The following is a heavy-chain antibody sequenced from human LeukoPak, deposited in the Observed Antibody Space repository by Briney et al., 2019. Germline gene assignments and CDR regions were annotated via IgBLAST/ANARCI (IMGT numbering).Heavy chain of an antibody. J-gene: IGHJ3*02. CDR1: GGSISSSSDY. D-gene: IGHD1-14*01. Sequence: SETLSLTCTVSGGSISSSSDYWGWIRQTPGKGLEWIGSIYYSGSTYYNPSLKSRVTISVDTSKNQTSLTLSSVTAADTAIYYCARDQSNPHRRDAFDIWGQGTMVTVSS. V-gene: IGHV4-39*07. CDR2: IYYSGST. CDR3: ARDQSNPHRRDAFDI.